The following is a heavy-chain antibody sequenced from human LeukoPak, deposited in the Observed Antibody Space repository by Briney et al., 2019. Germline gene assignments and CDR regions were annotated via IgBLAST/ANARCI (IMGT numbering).Heavy chain of an antibody. CDR2: IIPILGIA. D-gene: IGHD3-10*01. V-gene: IGHV1-69*04. CDR3: ARDGYYGSGSYYNVDY. Sequence: ASVKVSCKASGGTFSSYAISWVRQAPGQGLEWMGRIIPILGIANYAQKFQGRVTITADKSTSTAYMELSSLRSEDTAVYYCARDGYYGSGSYYNVDYWGQGTLVTVSS. J-gene: IGHJ4*02. CDR1: GGTFSSYA.